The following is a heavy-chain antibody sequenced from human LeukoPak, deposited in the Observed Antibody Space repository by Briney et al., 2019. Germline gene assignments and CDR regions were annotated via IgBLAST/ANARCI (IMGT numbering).Heavy chain of an antibody. V-gene: IGHV3-73*01. CDR1: GFTFSGSA. J-gene: IGHJ4*02. D-gene: IGHD3-10*01. CDR3: TRHGSETGFDY. CDR2: IRSRANSYAT. Sequence: GGSLRLSCAASGFTFSGSAMHWVRQASGKGLEWVGRIRSRANSYATAYAASVKGRFTISRDDSKNTAYLQMNSLKTEDTAVYYCTRHGSETGFDYWGQGTLVTVSS.